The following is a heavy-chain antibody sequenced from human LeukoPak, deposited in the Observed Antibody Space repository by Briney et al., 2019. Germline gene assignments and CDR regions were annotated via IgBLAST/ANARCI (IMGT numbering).Heavy chain of an antibody. CDR3: ARFPFASFDI. Sequence: PSETLSLTCAVYGGSFSGYYWSWIRQPPGKGLEWIGEINHSGSTNYNPSLKSRVTISVDTSKNQFSLKLSSVTAADTAVYYRARFPFASFDIWGQGTMVTVSS. J-gene: IGHJ3*02. V-gene: IGHV4-34*01. CDR1: GGSFSGYY. CDR2: INHSGST.